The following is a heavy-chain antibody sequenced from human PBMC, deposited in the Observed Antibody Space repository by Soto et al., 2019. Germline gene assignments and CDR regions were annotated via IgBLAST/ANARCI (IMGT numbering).Heavy chain of an antibody. V-gene: IGHV1-18*01. CDR2: INVYNGNT. Sequence: ASVKVSCKASGYTFTSYGISWVRQAPGQGLEWMGGINVYNGNTNYAQNFQGRVTMTTDTSTSTAYMELSSLRSDDTAVYYCARGGTSGSCHPFYLWGQGTLVTVSS. CDR3: ARGGTSGSCHPFYL. D-gene: IGHD1-26*01. CDR1: GYTFTSYG. J-gene: IGHJ5*02.